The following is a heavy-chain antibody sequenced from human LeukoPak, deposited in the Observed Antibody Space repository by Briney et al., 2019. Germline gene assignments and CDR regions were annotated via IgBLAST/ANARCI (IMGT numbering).Heavy chain of an antibody. CDR2: IIPIFGTA. CDR1: GGTFSSYA. J-gene: IGHJ4*02. Sequence: SVKVSCKAFGGTFSSYAISWVRQAPGQGFEWMGGIIPIFGTANYAQNFQGRVTITADESTSTAYMELSSLRSEDTAVYYCARVAHEAAAGTEDFWGPGTLVTVSS. V-gene: IGHV1-69*13. CDR3: ARVAHEAAAGTEDF. D-gene: IGHD6-13*01.